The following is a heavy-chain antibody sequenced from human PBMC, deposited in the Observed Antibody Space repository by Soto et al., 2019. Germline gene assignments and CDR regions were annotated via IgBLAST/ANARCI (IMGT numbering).Heavy chain of an antibody. Sequence: SVKVSCKASGGTFSSYTISWVRQAPGQGLEWMGRIIPILGIANYAQKFQGRVTITRDTSASTAYMELSSLRSEDTAVYYCARSPTFGGFDIWGQGTMVTVSS. J-gene: IGHJ3*02. D-gene: IGHD3-16*01. CDR2: IIPILGIA. CDR1: GGTFSSYT. CDR3: ARSPTFGGFDI. V-gene: IGHV1-69*02.